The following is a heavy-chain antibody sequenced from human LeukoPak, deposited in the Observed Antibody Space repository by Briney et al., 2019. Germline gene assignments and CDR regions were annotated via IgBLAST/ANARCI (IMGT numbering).Heavy chain of an antibody. D-gene: IGHD3-22*01. CDR3: ARAQDYYDSSGYYPPYFDY. Sequence: SETLSLTCTVSGGSISSYYWSWIRQHPGKGLEWIGYIYYSGSTYYNPSLKSRVTISVDTSKNQFSLKLSSVTAADTAVYYCARAQDYYDSSGYYPPYFDYWGQGTLVTVSS. V-gene: IGHV4-59*06. CDR2: IYYSGST. CDR1: GGSISSYY. J-gene: IGHJ4*02.